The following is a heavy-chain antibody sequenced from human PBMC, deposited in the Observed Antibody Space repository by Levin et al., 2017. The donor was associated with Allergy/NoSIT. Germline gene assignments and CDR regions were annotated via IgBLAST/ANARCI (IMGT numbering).Heavy chain of an antibody. CDR2: IYYSGST. CDR1: GGSISSSSYY. Sequence: SQILSLTCTVSGGSISSSSYYWGWIRQPPGKGLEWIGSIYYSGSTYYNPSLKSRVTISVDTSKNQFSLKLSSVTAADTAVYYCARLGDLIAMAPGGDYWGQGTLVTVSS. CDR3: ARLGDLIAMAPGGDY. J-gene: IGHJ4*02. D-gene: IGHD2-21*01. V-gene: IGHV4-39*01.